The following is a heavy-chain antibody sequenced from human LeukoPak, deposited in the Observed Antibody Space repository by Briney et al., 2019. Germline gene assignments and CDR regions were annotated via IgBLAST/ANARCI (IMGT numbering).Heavy chain of an antibody. CDR3: ARGPDYYDSSGYPHDAFDI. CDR1: GGSFSGYY. Sequence: SETLSLTCAVYGGSFSGYYWSWIRQPPGKGLEWIGYIYYSGSTNYNPSLKSRVTISVDTSKNQFSLKLSSVTAADTAVYYCARGPDYYDSSGYPHDAFDIWGQGTMVTVSS. V-gene: IGHV4-59*01. CDR2: IYYSGST. D-gene: IGHD3-22*01. J-gene: IGHJ3*02.